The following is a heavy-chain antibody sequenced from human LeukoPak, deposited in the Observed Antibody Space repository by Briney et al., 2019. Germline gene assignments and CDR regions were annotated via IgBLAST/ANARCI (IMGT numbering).Heavy chain of an antibody. CDR2: ISGSGGST. V-gene: IGHV3-23*01. Sequence: GGSLRLSCAASGFTFSSYAMSWVRQAPGKGLEWVSAISGSGGSTYYADSVKGRFTISRDNSKNSLYLQMNSLRAEDTAVYYCARDYYDILTGYYLGYWGQGTLVTVSS. J-gene: IGHJ4*02. CDR1: GFTFSSYA. CDR3: ARDYYDILTGYYLGY. D-gene: IGHD3-9*01.